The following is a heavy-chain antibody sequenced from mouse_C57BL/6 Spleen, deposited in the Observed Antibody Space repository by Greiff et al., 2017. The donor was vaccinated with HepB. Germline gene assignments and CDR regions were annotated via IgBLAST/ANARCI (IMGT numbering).Heavy chain of an antibody. CDR1: GYTFTSYW. V-gene: IGHV1-69*01. Sequence: QVQLQQSGAELVMPGASVKLSCKASGYTFTSYWMHWVKQRPGQGLEWIGEIDPSDSYTNYNQKFKGKSTLTVDKSSSTAYMQLSSLTSEDSAVYYCARKGYDYLDYWGQGTTLTVSS. CDR3: ARKGYDYLDY. D-gene: IGHD2-3*01. CDR2: IDPSDSYT. J-gene: IGHJ2*01.